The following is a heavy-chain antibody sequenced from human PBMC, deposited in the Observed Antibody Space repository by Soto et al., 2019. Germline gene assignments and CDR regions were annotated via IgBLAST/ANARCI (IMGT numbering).Heavy chain of an antibody. CDR2: MFYGVST. J-gene: IGHJ4*02. D-gene: IGHD3-3*02. CDR1: GSSINSSGYY. CDR3: ARLPSRHLVDY. Sequence: TSETLSLTCTVSGSSINSSGYYWGWIRQPPGKGLEWIGSMFYGVSTCYNPSLKSRVTVSVDTSKNQFSLNLRSVTAADTAVYYCARLPSRHLVDYWGQGTLVTVSS. V-gene: IGHV4-39*01.